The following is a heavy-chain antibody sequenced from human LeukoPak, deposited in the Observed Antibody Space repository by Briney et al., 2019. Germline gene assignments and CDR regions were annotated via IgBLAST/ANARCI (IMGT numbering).Heavy chain of an antibody. V-gene: IGHV3-11*04. D-gene: IGHD2-2*01. CDR1: GFTFSDYY. CDR2: ISSRSSAI. Sequence: GGSLRLSCAASGFTFSDYYMSWIRQAPGKGLEWVSYISSRSSAIYYADSVKGRFTISRDNAKNSLYLQINSLRAEDTAVYYCARDPGYCSSTSCYYGMDVWGQGTTVTVSS. CDR3: ARDPGYCSSTSCYYGMDV. J-gene: IGHJ6*02.